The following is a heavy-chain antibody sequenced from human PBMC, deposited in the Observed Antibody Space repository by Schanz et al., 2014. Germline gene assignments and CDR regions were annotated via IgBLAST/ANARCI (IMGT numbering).Heavy chain of an antibody. D-gene: IGHD2-21*02. CDR3: ARETAIITGGAFDV. CDR2: INPSGGST. CDR1: GGTFTSYY. V-gene: IGHV1-46*01. Sequence: QVQLVQSGAEVKKPGSSVKVSCKASGGTFTSYYMHWVRQAPGQGLEWMGIINPSGGSTSYAQNFQGRLIMTTDTSTTTVYMELRGLRSDDTAVYYCARETAIITGGAFDVWGQGTMVTVSS. J-gene: IGHJ3*01.